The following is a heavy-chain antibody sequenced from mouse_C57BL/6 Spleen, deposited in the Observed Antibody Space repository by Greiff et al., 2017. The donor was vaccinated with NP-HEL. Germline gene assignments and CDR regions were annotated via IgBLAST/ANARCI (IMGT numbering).Heavy chain of an antibody. V-gene: IGHV5-15*01. Sequence: EVQLVESGGGLVQPGGSLKLSCAASGFTFSDYGMAWVRQAPRKGPEWVAFISNLAYSIYYADTVTGRFTISRENAKNTLYLEMSSLRSEDTAMYYGARLYYSGSSWYFDVWGTGTTVTVSS. D-gene: IGHD1-1*01. CDR2: ISNLAYSI. CDR3: ARLYYSGSSWYFDV. CDR1: GFTFSDYG. J-gene: IGHJ1*03.